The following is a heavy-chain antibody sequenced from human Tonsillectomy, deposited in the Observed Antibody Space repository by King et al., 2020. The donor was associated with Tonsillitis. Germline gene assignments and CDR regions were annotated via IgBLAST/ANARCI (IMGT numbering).Heavy chain of an antibody. J-gene: IGHJ4*02. CDR1: GGSISSTSYC. CDR2: IYYSGSA. Sequence: LQLQESGPGLVKPSETLSLTCTVSGGSISSTSYCWGWIRQPPGKRLEWIGSIYYSGSAYYNPSLRSRVTISVDTSKKQFSLKLSSVTAADTAVYYCASLASYYGDYGKKKYYFDYWGQGTLVTVSS. D-gene: IGHD4-17*01. V-gene: IGHV4-39*01. CDR3: ASLASYYGDYGKKKYYFDY.